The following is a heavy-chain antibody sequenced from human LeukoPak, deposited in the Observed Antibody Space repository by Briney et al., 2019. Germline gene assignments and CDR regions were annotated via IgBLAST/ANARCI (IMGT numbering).Heavy chain of an antibody. V-gene: IGHV4-59*01. J-gene: IGHJ6*02. CDR2: IYYSGST. CDR1: GGSINNYY. CDR3: ARDTYYSDMDV. Sequence: SETLSLTYTVSGGSINNYYWSWIRQPPEKGLEWIGYIYYSGSTSYNPSLKSRVTISVDTSKNQFSLKLSSVTAADTAVYYCARDTYYSDMDVWGQGTTVTVSS.